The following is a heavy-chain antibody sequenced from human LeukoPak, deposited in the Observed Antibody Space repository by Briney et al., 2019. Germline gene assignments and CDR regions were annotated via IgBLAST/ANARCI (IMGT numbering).Heavy chain of an antibody. CDR3: ASPSSGQSFDI. CDR1: GITFTGNW. V-gene: IGHV3-74*03. Sequence: GGSLRLSCAASGITFTGNWHWVRQAPGKGLVWVSLIRSDGSSTTYADSVKGRFTISRDSAKNTLYLQMHSLRAADTAVYYCASPSSGQSFDIWGQGTMVTVSS. D-gene: IGHD6-19*01. J-gene: IGHJ3*02. CDR2: IRSDGSST.